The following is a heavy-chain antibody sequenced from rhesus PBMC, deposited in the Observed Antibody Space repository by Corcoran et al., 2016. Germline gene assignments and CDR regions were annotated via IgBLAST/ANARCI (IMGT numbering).Heavy chain of an antibody. J-gene: IGHJ6*01. CDR3: GSGSWNGVLDS. D-gene: IGHD6-25*01. CDR1: GGSISGGYD. CDR2: IYGSSGST. Sequence: QVQLQESGPGVVKPSETLSLTCAVSGGSISGGYDWSWIRQPPGKGLEWLGYIYGSSGSTNYNPSLKNRVTISKDASKNEFSLKLSSVTAADTAVYYCGSGSWNGVLDSWGQGVVVTVSS. V-gene: IGHV4-76*01.